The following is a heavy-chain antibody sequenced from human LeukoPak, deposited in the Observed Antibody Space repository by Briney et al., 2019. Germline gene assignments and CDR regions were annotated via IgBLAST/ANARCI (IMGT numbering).Heavy chain of an antibody. CDR1: GFTFSSYS. V-gene: IGHV3-48*04. D-gene: IGHD6-13*01. CDR2: ISSRSSTI. Sequence: GGSLRLSCAASGFTFSSYSMNWVRQAPGKGLEWVSYISSRSSTIYYADSVKGRFTISRDNAKNSLYLQMNSLRAEDTAVYYCARTWGIAAAGTPGAFDIWGQGTMVTVSS. CDR3: ARTWGIAAAGTPGAFDI. J-gene: IGHJ3*02.